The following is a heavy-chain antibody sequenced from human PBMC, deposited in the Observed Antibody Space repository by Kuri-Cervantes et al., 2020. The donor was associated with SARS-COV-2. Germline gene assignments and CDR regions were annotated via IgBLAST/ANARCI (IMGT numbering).Heavy chain of an antibody. Sequence: GGSLRLSCAASGSTFSSYAMSWVRPAPGKGLEWVSAISGSGGSTYYADSVEGRFTISRDNSKNTLYLQMNSLRAEDTAVYYCAKTFRPYYDYVWGSYRQGEGDYVDYWGQGTLVTVSS. D-gene: IGHD3-16*02. CDR1: GSTFSSYA. CDR3: AKTFRPYYDYVWGSYRQGEGDYVDY. V-gene: IGHV3-23*01. J-gene: IGHJ4*01. CDR2: ISGSGGST.